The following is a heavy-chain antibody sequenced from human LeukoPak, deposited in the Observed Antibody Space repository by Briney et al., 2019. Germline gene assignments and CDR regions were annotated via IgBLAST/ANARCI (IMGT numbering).Heavy chain of an antibody. Sequence: GGSLRLSCAASGFTFDDYAMHWVRQAPGKGLEWVSGISWNSGSIGYADSVKGRFTISRDNAKNSLYLQMNSLRAEDTALYYCATGGTAWIPGTDYWGQGTLVTVSS. V-gene: IGHV3-9*01. J-gene: IGHJ4*02. D-gene: IGHD5-18*01. CDR1: GFTFDDYA. CDR3: ATGGTAWIPGTDY. CDR2: ISWNSGSI.